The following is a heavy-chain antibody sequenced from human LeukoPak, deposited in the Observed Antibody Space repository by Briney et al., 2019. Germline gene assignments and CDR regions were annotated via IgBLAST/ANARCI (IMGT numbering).Heavy chain of an antibody. Sequence: GGSLRLSCAPSGFIVTDAWMSWVRQAPGKGLEWVGRIKSTASGGTIDYAAPVKGRFSISRDNSKNTLYLQMNSLRAEDTAVYYCARNKWGSSWRYYFDYWGQGTLVTVSS. D-gene: IGHD6-13*01. CDR2: IKSTASGGTI. V-gene: IGHV3-15*01. J-gene: IGHJ4*02. CDR1: GFIVTDAW. CDR3: ARNKWGSSWRYYFDY.